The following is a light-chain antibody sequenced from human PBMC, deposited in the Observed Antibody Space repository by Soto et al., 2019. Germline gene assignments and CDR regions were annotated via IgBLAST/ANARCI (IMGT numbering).Light chain of an antibody. Sequence: SVLTQSPGTLSLSPGERATLSCRASQSVSTYLAWYQQTPGQAPRLLIYGASSRATGIPDRFSGSGSGTDFTLTISRLEPEDFAVYYCQQYGSLRTFGQGTK. V-gene: IGKV3-20*01. CDR1: QSVSTY. J-gene: IGKJ2*01. CDR2: GAS. CDR3: QQYGSLRT.